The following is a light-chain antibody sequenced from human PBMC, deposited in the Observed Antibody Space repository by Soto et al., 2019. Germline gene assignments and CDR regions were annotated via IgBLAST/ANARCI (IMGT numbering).Light chain of an antibody. J-gene: IGKJ1*01. CDR1: QSISSY. CDR3: QQSDSTSWT. Sequence: DIQMTQSPSSLSASVGDRVTITCRASQSISSYLNWYQQKPGKAPKLLIYAASNLQSGVASRFSGSGSGTDFTLTINSREPEDFATYYCQQSDSTSWTFGQGTKVEIK. V-gene: IGKV1-39*01. CDR2: AAS.